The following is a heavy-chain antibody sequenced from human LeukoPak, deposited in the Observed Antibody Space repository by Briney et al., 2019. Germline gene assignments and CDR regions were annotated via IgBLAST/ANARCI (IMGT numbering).Heavy chain of an antibody. CDR1: GGSMSSPHYY. D-gene: IGHD3-22*01. Sequence: SETLSLTCTVSGGSMSSPHYYWGWLRQPPGKGLEWIGSIYYSGDTNYNPSLKSRVTISVDTSKNQFSLKLSSVTAADTAVYYCARGPGVVAKNWFDPWGQGTLVTVSS. CDR2: IYYSGDT. CDR3: ARGPGVVAKNWFDP. V-gene: IGHV4-39*07. J-gene: IGHJ5*02.